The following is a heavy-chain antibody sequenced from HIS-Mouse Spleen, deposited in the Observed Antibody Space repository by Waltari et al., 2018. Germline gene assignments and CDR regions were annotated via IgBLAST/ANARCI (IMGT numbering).Heavy chain of an antibody. CDR2: IYYSGRT. CDR3: AREIPYSSSWYDWYFDL. CDR1: GGSISSSSYY. Sequence: QLQLQESGPGLVKPSETLSLTCPVSGGSISSSSYYVRWIRQPPGKGLEWIGSIYYSGRTYYNPSLKSRVTISVDTSKNQFSLKLSSVTAADTAVYYCAREIPYSSSWYDWYFDLWGRGTLVTVSS. D-gene: IGHD6-13*01. J-gene: IGHJ2*01. V-gene: IGHV4-39*07.